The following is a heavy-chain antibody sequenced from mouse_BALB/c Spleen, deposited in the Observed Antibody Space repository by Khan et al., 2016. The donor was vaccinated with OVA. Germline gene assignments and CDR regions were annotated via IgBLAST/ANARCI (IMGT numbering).Heavy chain of an antibody. Sequence: EVQLQESGPGLVKPSQSLSLTCTVTGYSITSNYAWNWIRQFPGNKLEWMGYISYSGSTNYNPSLKSRISITRDTSKNKFFLPLNSVTTEDTATYDCARGNYYGYAMDYWGQGTSITGSS. CDR3: ARGNYYGYAMDY. V-gene: IGHV3-2*02. D-gene: IGHD1-1*01. CDR1: GYSITSNYA. CDR2: ISYSGST. J-gene: IGHJ4*01.